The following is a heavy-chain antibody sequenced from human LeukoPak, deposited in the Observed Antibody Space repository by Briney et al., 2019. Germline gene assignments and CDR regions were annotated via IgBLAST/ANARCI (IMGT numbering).Heavy chain of an antibody. D-gene: IGHD5-12*01. J-gene: IGHJ4*02. CDR1: GFTFSSYW. Sequence: QAGGSLRLSCAASGFTFSSYWMNWVRQAPGEGLEWVANIKHDGSEKYYADFVKGRFTISRDNAKNSLYLQMDSLRAEDTAVYYCARDAGHSGYDLLDYWGQGTLVTVSS. V-gene: IGHV3-7*01. CDR3: ARDAGHSGYDLLDY. CDR2: IKHDGSEK.